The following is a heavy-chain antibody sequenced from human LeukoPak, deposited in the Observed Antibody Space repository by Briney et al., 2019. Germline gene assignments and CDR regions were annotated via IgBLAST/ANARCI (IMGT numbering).Heavy chain of an antibody. CDR2: ISGSSVST. D-gene: IGHD5-12*01. CDR3: AKAPRGYSGYDDWFDP. J-gene: IGHJ5*02. CDR1: GFTFSSYA. Sequence: GGSLRLSCAASGFTFSSYAMSWVRPAPGKGLGWVSAISGSSVSTYYADSVKGRFTISRDNSKNTLYLQMNSRRAEDTAVYYCAKAPRGYSGYDDWFDPWGQGTLVTVSS. V-gene: IGHV3-23*01.